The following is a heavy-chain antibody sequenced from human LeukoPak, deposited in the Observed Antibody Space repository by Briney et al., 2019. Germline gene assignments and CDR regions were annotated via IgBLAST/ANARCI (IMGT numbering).Heavy chain of an antibody. CDR2: IYYSGST. V-gene: IGHV4-39*01. Sequence: PSETLSLTCTVSGGSISSSSYYWGWIRQPPGKGLEWIGSIYYSGSTYYNPSLKSRVTISVDTSKNQFSLKLSSVTAADTAAYYCARHSSSWYLFDYWGQGTLVTVSS. D-gene: IGHD6-13*01. CDR3: ARHSSSWYLFDY. J-gene: IGHJ4*02. CDR1: GGSISSSSYY.